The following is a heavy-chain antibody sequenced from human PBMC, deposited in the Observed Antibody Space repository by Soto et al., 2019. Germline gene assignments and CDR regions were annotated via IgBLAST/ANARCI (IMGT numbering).Heavy chain of an antibody. Sequence: GGSLRLSCAASGFTFSSYSMNWVRQAPGKGLEWVSSISSSSSYIYYADSVKGRFTISRDNAKNSLYLQMNSLRAEDTAVYYCARTHSVRGRFDTGGQGNLVTVSS. V-gene: IGHV3-21*01. CDR1: GFTFSSYS. CDR2: ISSSSSYI. J-gene: IGHJ5*02. CDR3: ARTHSVRGRFDT. D-gene: IGHD3-10*01.